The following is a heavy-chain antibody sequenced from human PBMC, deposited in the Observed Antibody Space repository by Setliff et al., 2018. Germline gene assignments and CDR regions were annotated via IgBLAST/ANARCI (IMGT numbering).Heavy chain of an antibody. CDR1: GGTFSSYG. D-gene: IGHD3-22*01. CDR3: AREGVDSRSSTDYRYYMDV. V-gene: IGHV1-69*05. J-gene: IGHJ6*03. CDR2: TIPIFGTA. Sequence: WASVKVSCKASGGTFSSYGISWVRQAPGQGLEWMGGTIPIFGTANYAHKFQGRVTIITDESTSTAYMELSSLRSEDTAVYYCAREGVDSRSSTDYRYYMDVWGKGTTVTVSS.